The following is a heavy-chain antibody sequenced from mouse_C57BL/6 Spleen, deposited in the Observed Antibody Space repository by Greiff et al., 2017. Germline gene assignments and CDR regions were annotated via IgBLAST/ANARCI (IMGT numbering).Heavy chain of an antibody. CDR2: IYPGDGDT. CDR1: GYAFSSSW. D-gene: IGHD1-1*01. Sequence: VKLVESGPELVKPGASVKISCKASGYAFSSSWMNWVKQRPGKGLEWIGRIYPGDGDTNYNGKFKGKATLTADKSSSTAYMQLSSLTSEDSAVYFCARYGSSYAYAMDYWGQGTSVTVSS. J-gene: IGHJ4*01. CDR3: ARYGSSYAYAMDY. V-gene: IGHV1-82*01.